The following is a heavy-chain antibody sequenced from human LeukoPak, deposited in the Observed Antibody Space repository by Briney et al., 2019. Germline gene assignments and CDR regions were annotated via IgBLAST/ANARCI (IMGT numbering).Heavy chain of an antibody. V-gene: IGHV4-38-2*01. J-gene: IGHJ4*02. Sequence: PSETLSLTCAVSDFSISSGYYWGWIRQPPGKGLEWIGNIYQSGSTYYNPSLKSRVTISVDTSKNRFSLWLSTVTAADTAVYYCARVSTNYGLAYWGQGTLVTVSS. CDR3: ARVSTNYGLAY. CDR2: IYQSGST. D-gene: IGHD4-17*01. CDR1: DFSISSGYY.